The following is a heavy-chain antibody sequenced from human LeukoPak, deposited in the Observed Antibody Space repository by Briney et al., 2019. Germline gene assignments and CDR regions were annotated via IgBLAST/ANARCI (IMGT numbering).Heavy chain of an antibody. Sequence: GESLQISCYGSGYCFTSCWSGRVRQMPGKGLEWMGIIYPGDSDTRYSPSFQGQVTISADKSISTAYLQWSSLKASDTAMYYCARRAAGTVEFDYWGQGTLVTVSS. V-gene: IGHV5-51*01. CDR2: IYPGDSDT. CDR1: GYCFTSCW. D-gene: IGHD6-13*01. J-gene: IGHJ4*02. CDR3: ARRAAGTVEFDY.